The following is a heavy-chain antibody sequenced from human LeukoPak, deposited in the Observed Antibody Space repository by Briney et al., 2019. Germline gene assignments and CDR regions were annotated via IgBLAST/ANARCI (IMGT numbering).Heavy chain of an antibody. D-gene: IGHD5-12*01. Sequence: PGRSLRLSCAASGFTFSSYAMHGVRQAPGKGLEWVAVISYDGSNKYYADSVKGRFTISRDNSKNTLYLQMNSLRAEDTAVYYCARDRGGYDLLYYFDYWGQGTLVTVSS. CDR1: GFTFSSYA. V-gene: IGHV3-30*04. J-gene: IGHJ4*02. CDR2: ISYDGSNK. CDR3: ARDRGGYDLLYYFDY.